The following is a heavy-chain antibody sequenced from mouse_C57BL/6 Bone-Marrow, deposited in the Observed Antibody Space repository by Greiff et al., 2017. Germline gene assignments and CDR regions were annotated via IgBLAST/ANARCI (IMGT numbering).Heavy chain of an antibody. J-gene: IGHJ4*01. CDR3: ARGDEGRARDY. CDR2: INPNNGGT. V-gene: IGHV1-26*01. Sequence: EVKLLQSGPELVKPGASVKISCTASGYTFTDYYMNWVKQSHGKSLEWIGDINPNNGGTSYNQKFKGQATLPVDKSYSTAYMEHRTLTSEDAAVYYWARGDEGRARDYWGQGTSVTVSS. CDR1: GYTFTDYY.